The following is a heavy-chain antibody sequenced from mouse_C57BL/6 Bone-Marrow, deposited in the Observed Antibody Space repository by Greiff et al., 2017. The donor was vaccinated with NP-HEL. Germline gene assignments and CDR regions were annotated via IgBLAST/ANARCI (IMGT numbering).Heavy chain of an antibody. D-gene: IGHD1-1*01. Sequence: VHVKQSGTVLARPGASVKMSCKTSGYTFTSYWMHWVKQRPGPGLEWIGAIYPGNSDTSYNQKFKGKAKLTAVTSASTAYMELSSLTKEDSAVYYCTREVYYYGSSSYAMDYWGQGTAVTVSS. CDR1: GYTFTSYW. CDR3: TREVYYYGSSSYAMDY. CDR2: IYPGNSDT. J-gene: IGHJ4*01. V-gene: IGHV1-5*01.